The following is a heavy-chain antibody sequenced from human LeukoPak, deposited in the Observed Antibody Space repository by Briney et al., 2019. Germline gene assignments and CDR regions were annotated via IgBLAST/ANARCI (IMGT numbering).Heavy chain of an antibody. CDR3: ARCLSLVGGTIDY. Sequence: SETLSLTCAVYGGAFSGYYWSWIRQPPGKGLEWIGEITHSGSTKYNPSLKSRVTTSVDTSTNHISLKLSTVTAADTALYYCARCLSLVGGTIDYWGQGTLVSVSS. J-gene: IGHJ4*02. CDR2: ITHSGST. V-gene: IGHV4-34*01. CDR1: GGAFSGYY. D-gene: IGHD1-26*01.